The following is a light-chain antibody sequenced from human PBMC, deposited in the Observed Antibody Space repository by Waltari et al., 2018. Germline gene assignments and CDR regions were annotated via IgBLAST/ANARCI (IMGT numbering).Light chain of an antibody. J-gene: IGLJ3*02. Sequence: SYELTQPPSVSVSPGQTARVTCSGAILAKKFAKWLQQKTCQAPRLLIFKDSERSSGIPDRFSRSNSRTTVTFNISEAHAEDEADYFCPSADRSGNFPVFGAATLLTVL. CDR3: PSADRSGNFPV. CDR1: ILAKKF. V-gene: IGLV3-25*02. CDR2: KDS.